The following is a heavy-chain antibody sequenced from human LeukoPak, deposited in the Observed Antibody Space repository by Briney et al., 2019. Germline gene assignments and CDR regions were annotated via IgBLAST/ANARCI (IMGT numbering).Heavy chain of an antibody. CDR3: ARVKQWLVQDYFDY. D-gene: IGHD6-19*01. CDR1: GFTFSSFG. V-gene: IGHV3-74*01. J-gene: IGHJ4*02. Sequence: PGGSLRLSCAASGFTFSSFGMHWVRQAPGKGLVWVSRINSDGSSTSYADSVKGRFTISRDNAKNTLYLQMNSLRAEDTAVYYCARVKQWLVQDYFDYWGQGTLVTVSS. CDR2: INSDGSST.